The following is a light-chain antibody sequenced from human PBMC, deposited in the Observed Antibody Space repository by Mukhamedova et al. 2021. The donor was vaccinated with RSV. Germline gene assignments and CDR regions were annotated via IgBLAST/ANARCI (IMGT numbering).Light chain of an antibody. CDR3: CSCATTSSYYV. V-gene: IGLV2-23*01. J-gene: IGLJ1*01. CDR1: DVGGYNL. Sequence: DVGGYNLVSWYQQHPGKAPKLIIYEGTQRPSGVSLRFSGSSSGNTASLTISGLQVEDEADYFCCSCATTSSYYVFGTGTKVTVL. CDR2: EGT.